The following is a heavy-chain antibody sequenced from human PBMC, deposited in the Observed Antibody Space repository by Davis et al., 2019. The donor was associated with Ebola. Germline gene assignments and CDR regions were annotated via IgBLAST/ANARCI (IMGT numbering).Heavy chain of an antibody. Sequence: SETLSLTCAVYGGSFSGYYWSWIRQPPGKGLEWIGEITHSGSTNYNPSLKSRVTISVDTSKNQFSLKLRSVTAADTAVYYCARRPLHSGYDYFDYWGQGTLVTVSS. CDR3: ARRPLHSGYDYFDY. CDR2: ITHSGST. D-gene: IGHD5-12*01. J-gene: IGHJ4*02. CDR1: GGSFSGYY. V-gene: IGHV4-34*01.